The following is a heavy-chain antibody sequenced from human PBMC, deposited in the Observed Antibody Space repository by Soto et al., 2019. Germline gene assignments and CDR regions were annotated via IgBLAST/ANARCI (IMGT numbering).Heavy chain of an antibody. CDR3: AKGPWLAPLARYYMDV. CDR1: GFTFSSYA. CDR2: ISGSGGST. D-gene: IGHD6-19*01. Sequence: EVQLLESGGGLVQPGGSLRLSCAASGFTFSSYAMSWVRQAPGKGLEWVSAISGSGGSTYYADSVKGRFTISRDNSKNTLYLQMNSLRAEDTAVYYCAKGPWLAPLARYYMDVWGKGTTVTVSS. J-gene: IGHJ6*03. V-gene: IGHV3-23*01.